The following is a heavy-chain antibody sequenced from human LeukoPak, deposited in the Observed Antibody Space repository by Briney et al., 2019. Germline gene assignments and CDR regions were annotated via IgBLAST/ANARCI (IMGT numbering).Heavy chain of an antibody. Sequence: ASAKVSCKASGYTFTSYYMHWVRQAPGQGLEWMGIINPSGGSTSYAQKFQGRVTMTRDTSTSTDYMELSSLRSEDTAVYYCARDGHYYDSRTIFDYWGQGTLVTVSS. CDR2: INPSGGST. V-gene: IGHV1-46*01. J-gene: IGHJ4*02. D-gene: IGHD3-22*01. CDR3: ARDGHYYDSRTIFDY. CDR1: GYTFTSYY.